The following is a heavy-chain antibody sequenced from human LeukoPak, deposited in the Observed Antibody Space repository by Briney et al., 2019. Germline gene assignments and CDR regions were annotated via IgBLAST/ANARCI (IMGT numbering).Heavy chain of an antibody. J-gene: IGHJ6*02. CDR2: IHYSGST. Sequence: SETLSLTCTVSGDSINNFYWGWIRQPPGKGLEWIGYIHYSGSTNYNPSLKSRVTISVDTSKNQFSLKLSSVTAADTAVYYCARAYSSSWPTYYYYGMDVWGQGTTVTAS. D-gene: IGHD6-13*01. CDR3: ARAYSSSWPTYYYYGMDV. V-gene: IGHV4-59*08. CDR1: GDSINNFY.